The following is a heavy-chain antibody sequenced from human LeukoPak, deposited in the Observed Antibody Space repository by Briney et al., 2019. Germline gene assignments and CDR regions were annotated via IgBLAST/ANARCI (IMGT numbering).Heavy chain of an antibody. Sequence: GGSLRLSCAASGFNFSSYAMHWVRQAPGKGLEWVALISYDGSNKYCADSVKGRFTISRDNSKNTLYLQMNSLRAEDTAVYYCARRFCSGGSCFSAYYSYYDMDVWGQGTTVTVSS. CDR1: GFNFSSYA. V-gene: IGHV3-30-3*01. CDR3: ARRFCSGGSCFSAYYSYYDMDV. J-gene: IGHJ6*02. CDR2: ISYDGSNK. D-gene: IGHD2-15*01.